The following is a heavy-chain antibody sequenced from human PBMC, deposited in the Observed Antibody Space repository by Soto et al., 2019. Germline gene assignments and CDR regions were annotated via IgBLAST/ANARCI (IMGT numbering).Heavy chain of an antibody. Sequence: GESLKISCKGSGYSFTSYWIGWVRQMPGKGLEWMGIIYPGDSDTRYSPSFQGQVTISADKSISTAYLQWSSLKASDTAMYYCARLQDYSNSQFSATSEYYYYGMDVWGQGTTVTVSS. V-gene: IGHV5-51*01. CDR3: ARLQDYSNSQFSATSEYYYYGMDV. D-gene: IGHD4-4*01. CDR1: GYSFTSYW. CDR2: IYPGDSDT. J-gene: IGHJ6*02.